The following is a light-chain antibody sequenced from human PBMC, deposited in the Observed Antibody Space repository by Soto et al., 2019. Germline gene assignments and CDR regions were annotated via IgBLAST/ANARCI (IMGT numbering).Light chain of an antibody. Sequence: QSVLTQPPSASGSPGQSVTISRTGTSSDVGGYNYVSWYQQHPGKAPKVMIYEVSKRPSGVPDRFSGSKSGNTASLTVTGLQAEDEADYYGSSYAGSNLVFGGGTKLTVL. J-gene: IGLJ2*01. CDR1: SSDVGGYNY. V-gene: IGLV2-8*01. CDR2: EVS. CDR3: SSYAGSNLV.